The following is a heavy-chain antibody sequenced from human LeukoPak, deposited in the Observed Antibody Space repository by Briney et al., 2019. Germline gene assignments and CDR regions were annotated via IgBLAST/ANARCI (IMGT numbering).Heavy chain of an antibody. Sequence: SVKVSCKAPGYTFTSYYMHWVRQAPGQGLEWMGGIIPIFGTANYAQKFQGRVTITTDESTSTAYMELSSLRSEDTAVYYCARERSGGYHDYWGQGTLVTVSS. CDR3: ARERSGGYHDY. J-gene: IGHJ4*02. CDR1: GYTFTSYY. CDR2: IIPIFGTA. V-gene: IGHV1-69*05. D-gene: IGHD2-15*01.